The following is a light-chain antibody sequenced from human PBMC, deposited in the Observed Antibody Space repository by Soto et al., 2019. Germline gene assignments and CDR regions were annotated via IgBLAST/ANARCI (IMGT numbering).Light chain of an antibody. CDR2: AAS. CDR1: QGISSY. Sequence: DIQLTQSPSFLSASVGDGVTITCRASQGISSYLAWYQQKPGQAPKLLIYAASTLQSGVPSRFSGSGSGTEFSLTISSLQPEDFATYYCQQFDTYPLTLGGGTKVDIK. V-gene: IGKV1-9*01. CDR3: QQFDTYPLT. J-gene: IGKJ4*01.